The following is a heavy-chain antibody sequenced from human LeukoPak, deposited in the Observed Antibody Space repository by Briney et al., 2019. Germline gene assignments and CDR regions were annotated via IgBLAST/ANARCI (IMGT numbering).Heavy chain of an antibody. CDR1: GFTFSSYA. Sequence: GRSLRLSCAASGFTFSSYAMHWVRQAPGKGLEWVSVIYSGGSTYYADSVKGRFTISRDNSKNTLYLQMNSLRAEDTAVYYCARGKGAHETDYWGQGTLVTVSS. CDR3: ARGKGAHETDY. J-gene: IGHJ4*02. D-gene: IGHD3-10*01. CDR2: IYSGGST. V-gene: IGHV3-53*01.